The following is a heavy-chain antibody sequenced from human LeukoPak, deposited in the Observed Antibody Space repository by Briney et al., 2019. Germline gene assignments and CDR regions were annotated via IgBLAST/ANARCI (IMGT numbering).Heavy chain of an antibody. CDR1: GYTLTSYY. Sequence: ASVKVSCKASGYTLTSYYMHWVRQALGQGLEWMGIINPSDGSTSYAQKFQGRVTMTRDTSTSTVYMELYSLKSEDTAVYYCASDSLPYYYSSGSHNPADYWGQGTLVTVSS. CDR3: ASDSLPYYYSSGSHNPADY. CDR2: INPSDGST. V-gene: IGHV1-46*01. D-gene: IGHD3-10*01. J-gene: IGHJ4*02.